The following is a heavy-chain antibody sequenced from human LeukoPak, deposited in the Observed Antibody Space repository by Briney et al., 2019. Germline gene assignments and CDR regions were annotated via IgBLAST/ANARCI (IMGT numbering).Heavy chain of an antibody. Sequence: ASVKVSCKASGGTFSSYAISWVRQAPGQGLEWMGGIIPIFGTADYAQKFQGRVTITADESTSTAYMELSSLRSEDTAVYYCARSGRVVPPLDWGQGTLVTVSS. CDR1: GGTFSSYA. CDR3: ARSGRVVPPLD. J-gene: IGHJ4*02. V-gene: IGHV1-69*13. D-gene: IGHD2-2*01. CDR2: IIPIFGTA.